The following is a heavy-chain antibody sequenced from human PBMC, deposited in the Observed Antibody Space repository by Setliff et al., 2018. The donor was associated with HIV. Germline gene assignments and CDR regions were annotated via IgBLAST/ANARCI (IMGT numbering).Heavy chain of an antibody. CDR1: GGSFSDYY. V-gene: IGHV4-59*10. CDR3: ARDHVFGSRTGFDP. J-gene: IGHJ5*02. CDR2: IYSNGNT. D-gene: IGHD3-10*01. Sequence: PSETLSLTCAVYGGSFSDYYWSWLRQPAGKGLEWIGRIYSNGNTDYNPSLKSRVTISEDTSKNQFSLKLSAVTAADTAVYYCARDHVFGSRTGFDPWGPGILVTVSS.